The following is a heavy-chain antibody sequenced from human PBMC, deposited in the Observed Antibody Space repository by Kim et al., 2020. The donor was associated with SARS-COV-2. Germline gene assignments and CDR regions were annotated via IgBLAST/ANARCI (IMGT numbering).Heavy chain of an antibody. V-gene: IGHV3-30*18. CDR1: GFTFSSYG. CDR2: ISYDGSNK. Sequence: GGSLRLSCAASGFTFSSYGMHWVRQAPGKGLEWVAVISYDGSNKYYADSVKGRFTISRDNSKNTLYLQMNSLRAEDTAVYYCAKGNHKIRDGYKVDYWGQGTLVTVSS. J-gene: IGHJ4*02. CDR3: AKGNHKIRDGYKVDY. D-gene: IGHD5-12*01.